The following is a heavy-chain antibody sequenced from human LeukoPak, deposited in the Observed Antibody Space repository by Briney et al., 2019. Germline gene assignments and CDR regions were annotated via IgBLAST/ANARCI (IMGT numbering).Heavy chain of an antibody. J-gene: IGHJ4*02. Sequence: SETLSLTCTVSGDSISSSYWSWIRQPPGKGLEWIGSIYYSGSTYYNPSLKSRVTISVDTSKNQFSLKLSSVTAADTAVYYCARSRGWTEYWGQGTLVTVSS. CDR3: ARSRGWTEY. CDR1: GDSISSSY. D-gene: IGHD6-19*01. V-gene: IGHV4-59*05. CDR2: IYYSGST.